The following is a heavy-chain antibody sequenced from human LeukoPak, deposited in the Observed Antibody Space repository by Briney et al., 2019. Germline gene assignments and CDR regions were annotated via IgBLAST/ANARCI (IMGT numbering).Heavy chain of an antibody. D-gene: IGHD1-1*01. V-gene: IGHV3-7*01. J-gene: IGHJ4*02. Sequence: GGSLRLSRAASGISFSNYWMHWVRQAHGKGREWVANIKEGGSQKNHVDSVKGRFTISRDNAKNSLYLQMNNPRAEDTAVYYCATGIATHFRGSDSWGQGTLVTVSS. CDR2: IKEGGSQK. CDR1: GISFSNYW. CDR3: ATGIATHFRGSDS.